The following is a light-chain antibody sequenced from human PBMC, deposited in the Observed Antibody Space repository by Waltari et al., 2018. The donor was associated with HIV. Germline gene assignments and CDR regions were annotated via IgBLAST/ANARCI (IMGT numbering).Light chain of an antibody. J-gene: IGLJ2*01. CDR2: DVG. V-gene: IGLV2-23*02. Sequence: QSALTQPASVSGSPGQSITISCTVTSRDLGAYNYVSWYQQHPGKAPKLIIYDVGTRPSGVSDRFSGSKSGNTASLTISGLQSEDEADYHCCAYAGPTGLSEVFGGGTKLTVL. CDR1: SRDLGAYNY. CDR3: CAYAGPTGLSEV.